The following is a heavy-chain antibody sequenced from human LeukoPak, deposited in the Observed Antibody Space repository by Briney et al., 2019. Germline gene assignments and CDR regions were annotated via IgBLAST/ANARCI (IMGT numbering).Heavy chain of an antibody. V-gene: IGHV1-18*01. CDR3: ARISTMVRGVIIPSDY. D-gene: IGHD3-10*01. CDR2: ISAYNGNT. J-gene: IGHJ4*02. CDR1: GYTFTSYG. Sequence: ASVKVSCKASGYTFTSYGISWVRQAPGQGLEWMGWISAYNGNTKYAQNLQGRVTMTTDTSTSTAYMELRSLRSDDTAVYYCARISTMVRGVIIPSDYWGQGTLVTVSS.